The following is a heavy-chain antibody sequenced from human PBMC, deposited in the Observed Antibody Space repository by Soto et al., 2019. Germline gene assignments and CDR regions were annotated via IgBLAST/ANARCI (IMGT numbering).Heavy chain of an antibody. V-gene: IGHV3-9*01. Sequence: GGSLRLSCAASGFTFDNYGMHWVRQAPGKGLEWIAGISWDSGTIGYADSVKGRFTISRDDAKNSLYLQMNGLRREDTALYYCGQGRYATMATPLDHWGQGTLVTVSS. CDR1: GFTFDNYG. D-gene: IGHD2-2*01. CDR2: ISWDSGTI. J-gene: IGHJ5*02. CDR3: GQGRYATMATPLDH.